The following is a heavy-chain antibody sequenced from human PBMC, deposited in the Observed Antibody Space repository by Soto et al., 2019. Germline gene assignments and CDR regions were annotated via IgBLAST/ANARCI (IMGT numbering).Heavy chain of an antibody. V-gene: IGHV3-23*01. D-gene: IGHD2-2*01. CDR1: GFTFSSYA. Sequence: PGGSLRLSCAASGFTFSSYAMSWVRQAPGKGLEWVSAISGSGGSTYYADSVKGRFTISRDNSKNTLYLQMNSLRAEDTAVYYCARIVVVPAATYYYYYYIDGWGKGTSVTGSS. CDR3: ARIVVVPAATYYYYYYIDG. CDR2: ISGSGGST. J-gene: IGHJ6*03.